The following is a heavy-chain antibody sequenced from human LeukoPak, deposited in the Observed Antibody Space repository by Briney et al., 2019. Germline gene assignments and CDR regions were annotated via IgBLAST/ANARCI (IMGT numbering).Heavy chain of an antibody. D-gene: IGHD4-23*01. J-gene: IGHJ4*02. V-gene: IGHV4-39*07. CDR1: GGSISSSDYY. Sequence: SEPLSLTCTVSGGSISSSDYYWGWIRQPPGKGLERIGSIYYSVTTYYNPSLKSRVTISVDTSKNQFSLKLNSVTAADTAVYYCARDRLRWPKIDYWGQGTLVTVSS. CDR3: ARDRLRWPKIDY. CDR2: IYYSVTT.